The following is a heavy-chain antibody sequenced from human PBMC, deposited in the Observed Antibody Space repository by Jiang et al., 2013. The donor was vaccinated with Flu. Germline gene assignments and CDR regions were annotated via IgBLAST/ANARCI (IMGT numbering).Heavy chain of an antibody. V-gene: IGHV4-39*01. J-gene: IGHJ4*02. CDR1: GDSISSSTYY. CDR3: VSGTGPRYFDS. CDR2: FFYTGTT. D-gene: IGHD1-26*01. Sequence: GPGLVKPSETLSLTCTVSGDSISSSTYYWGWIRQPPGKGLEWIDSFFYTGTTYYSPSLKSRITISVDTSKNQISLSLSSVTATDTAVYYCVSGTGPRYFDSWGQGTLVTVSS.